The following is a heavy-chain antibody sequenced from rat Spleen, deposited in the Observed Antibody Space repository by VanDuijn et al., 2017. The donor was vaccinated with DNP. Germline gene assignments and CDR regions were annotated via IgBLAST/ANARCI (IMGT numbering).Heavy chain of an antibody. CDR2: IXYDGSRT. Sequence: EVQLVESGGGLVQPGXXLKLSXXXSGFXXSDYXXAXXXQAXKXGLXXXATIXYDGSRTYYRDSVKGRFTISRDNAKSTLYLQMDSLRSEDTATYYCATHNSGYDYWGQGVMVTVSS. CDR1: GFXXSDYX. V-gene: IGHV5S10*01. J-gene: IGHJ2*01. CDR3: ATHNSGYDY. D-gene: IGHD4-3*01.